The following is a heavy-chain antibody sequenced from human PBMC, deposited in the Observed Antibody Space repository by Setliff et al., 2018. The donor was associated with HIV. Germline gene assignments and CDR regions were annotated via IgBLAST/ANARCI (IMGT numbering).Heavy chain of an antibody. CDR2: IIPLFGTT. D-gene: IGHD3-10*01. V-gene: IGHV1-69*13. CDR3: ATVFYYDSESFSLDY. Sequence: SVKVSCKASGGTFNNYAISWVRQAPGQGLEWVGGIIPLFGTTNYALKFQGRVTMTANESTNTVHMELSSLRPADTAMYYCATVFYYDSESFSLDYWGQGMLVTVS. CDR1: GGTFNNYA. J-gene: IGHJ4*02.